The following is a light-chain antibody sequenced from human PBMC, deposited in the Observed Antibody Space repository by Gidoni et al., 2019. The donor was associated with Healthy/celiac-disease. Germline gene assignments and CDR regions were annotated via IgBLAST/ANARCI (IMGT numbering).Light chain of an antibody. CDR3: HQSSNLPRT. CDR2: YAS. CDR1: QNIGNN. V-gene: IGKV6-21*01. Sequence: EIVLTQSPDFQSVTAKEKVTITYRASQNIGNNLHWYQQKPDQSPKLLIKYASQSFSGVPSRFSGSGSGTDFTLTINSLEAEDVATYYCHQSSNLPRTFGQGTKVEL. J-gene: IGKJ1*01.